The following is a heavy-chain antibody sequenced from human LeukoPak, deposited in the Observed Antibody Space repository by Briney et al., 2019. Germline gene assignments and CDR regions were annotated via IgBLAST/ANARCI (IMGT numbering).Heavy chain of an antibody. V-gene: IGHV1-69*13. CDR3: AKSDIVTGYLPRYYYMDG. J-gene: IGHJ6*03. Sequence: SVKVSCKASGGTFSSYAISWVRQAPGQGLEWMGGTNLIFGTANYAQKVQGRVTIIADESTSTAYMELSSLRSEDTAVYYGAKSDIVTGYLPRYYYMDGWGKGTTVTVSS. CDR1: GGTFSSYA. D-gene: IGHD3-9*01. CDR2: TNLIFGTA.